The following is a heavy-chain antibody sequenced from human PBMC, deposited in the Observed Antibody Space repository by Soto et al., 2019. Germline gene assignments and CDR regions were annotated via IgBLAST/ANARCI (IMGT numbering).Heavy chain of an antibody. D-gene: IGHD2-2*02. CDR2: IYYNWRT. V-gene: IGHV4-31*03. CDR3: ARDDAGYGSSTSCYRGGYFAL. Sequence: SETLSFTCSVSGYSISRGCYYWSWILQHPGKGLEWIGYIYYNWRTYYNPSLTSRVTISVDTSKNQFSLTLSSVTAADTAVYYCARDDAGYGSSTSCYRGGYFALWGPGTLVTVSS. CDR1: GYSISRGCYY. J-gene: IGHJ2*01.